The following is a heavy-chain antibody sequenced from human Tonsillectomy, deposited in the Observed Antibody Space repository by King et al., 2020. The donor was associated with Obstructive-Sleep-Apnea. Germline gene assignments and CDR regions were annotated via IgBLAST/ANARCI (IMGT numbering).Heavy chain of an antibody. CDR1: GFTFSDYY. V-gene: IGHV3-11*06. D-gene: IGHD2-2*01. CDR2: ISSSSSYT. CDR3: ARSLDCSSTRCYAGREAYYYYYGMDV. Sequence: VQLVESGGGLVKPGGSLRLSCAASGFTFSDYYMSWIRQAPGKGLEWVSYISSSSSYTNYADSVKGRFTISRDNAKNSLYLQMNSLRAEDTAVYYCARSLDCSSTRCYAGREAYYYYYGMDVWGQGTTVTVSS. J-gene: IGHJ6*02.